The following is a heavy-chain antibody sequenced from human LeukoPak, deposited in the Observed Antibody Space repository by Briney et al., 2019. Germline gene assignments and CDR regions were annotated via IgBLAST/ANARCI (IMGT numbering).Heavy chain of an antibody. CDR2: IGSGGAFR. CDR3: AKNLNSGYYPLDY. D-gene: IGHD3-22*01. V-gene: IGHV3-23*01. J-gene: IGHJ4*02. CDR1: GFTFGTYA. Sequence: GGSLRLSCAASGFTFGTYAMSWVRQVPGKGLEWVSTIGSGGAFRDYADSVKGRFTISRDNSKNTLFLQMNSLRGEDTAVYYCAKNLNSGYYPLDYWGQGTLVTVSS.